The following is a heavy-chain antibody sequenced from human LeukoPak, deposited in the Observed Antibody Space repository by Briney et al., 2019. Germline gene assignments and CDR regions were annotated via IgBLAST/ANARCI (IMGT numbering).Heavy chain of an antibody. CDR3: ARGDSSGYYYLFDY. Sequence: EASVKVSCKASGYTFTSYGISWVRQAPGQGLEWMGWISAYNGNTNYAQKLQGRVTMTTDTSTSTAYMVLRSLRSDDTAVYYCARGDSSGYYYLFDYWGQGTLVTVSS. CDR1: GYTFTSYG. CDR2: ISAYNGNT. V-gene: IGHV1-18*01. D-gene: IGHD3-22*01. J-gene: IGHJ4*02.